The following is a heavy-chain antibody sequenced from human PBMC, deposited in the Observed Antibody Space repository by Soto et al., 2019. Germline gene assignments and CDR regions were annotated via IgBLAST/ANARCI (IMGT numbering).Heavy chain of an antibody. CDR1: DGSINSVKYY. CDR3: SRLEGLATISYCFGF. D-gene: IGHD3-9*01. Sequence: SETLSLTCSVSDGSINSVKYYWGWLRHPPGNGLEWIGRIYYPGHASYNPSLQTRGTVPLDQAQSQFSLKLNSVKAADSAVCFFSRLEGLATISYCFGFWGPGALVHVSS. J-gene: IGHJ4*02. V-gene: IGHV4-39*01. CDR2: IYYPGHA.